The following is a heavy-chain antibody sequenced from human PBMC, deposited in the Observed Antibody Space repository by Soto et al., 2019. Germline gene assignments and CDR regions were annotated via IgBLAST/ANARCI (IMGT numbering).Heavy chain of an antibody. V-gene: IGHV4-4*02. Sequence: QVQLQESGPGLVKPSGTLSLTCGVSGGSISSSNWWSWVSQPPGKGLEWIGEIYHGGSTNYHPSLKSRVTLSVDKSKNQYSLKLSSVAPADTAVYYCARVNYDGGAFDIWGQGTMVTVSS. J-gene: IGHJ3*02. CDR3: ARVNYDGGAFDI. CDR2: IYHGGST. CDR1: GGSISSSNW. D-gene: IGHD3-22*01.